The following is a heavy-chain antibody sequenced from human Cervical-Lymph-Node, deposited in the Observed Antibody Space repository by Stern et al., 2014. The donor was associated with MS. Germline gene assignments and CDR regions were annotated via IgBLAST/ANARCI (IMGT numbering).Heavy chain of an antibody. CDR2: IMPILGTS. V-gene: IGHV1-69*01. CDR1: GGTLISYP. CDR3: ARHLGSHESGWFDP. Sequence: VQLVQSGAEVKKPGSSVKVSCQASGGTLISYPISWVRQAPGQGREGSGGIMPILGTSNYAHKFQGRVTITADESTTTIYMELRSLKSEDTAVYYCARHLGSHESGWFDPWGQGTLVTVSS. D-gene: IGHD1-26*01. J-gene: IGHJ5*02.